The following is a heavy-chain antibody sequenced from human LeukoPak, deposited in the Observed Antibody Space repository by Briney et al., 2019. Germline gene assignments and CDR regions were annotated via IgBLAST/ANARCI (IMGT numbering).Heavy chain of an antibody. V-gene: IGHV3-15*01. J-gene: IGHJ4*02. D-gene: IGHD2-15*01. Sequence: GGSLRLSCVGSGFTFSDAWMSWVRQAPGKGLEWVGRIKSKSDGGTIDYAAPVKGRLTISRDDSRNTLYLQMNSLKTEDTAVYYCTTRRQDGWWGQGTLVTVS. CDR1: GFTFSDAW. CDR2: IKSKSDGGTI. CDR3: TTRRQDGW.